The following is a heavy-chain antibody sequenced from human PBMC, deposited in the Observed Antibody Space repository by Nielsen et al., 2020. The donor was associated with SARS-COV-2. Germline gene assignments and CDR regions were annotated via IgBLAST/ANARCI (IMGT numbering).Heavy chain of an antibody. Sequence: SLKISCAASGFTFDEYAMHWVRQTPGKGLEWVSGIGWSGESVAYADSVKGRFTISRDNAKNSLYLQMNSLRTEDTAFYYCTKMGNVGRTGTFDVWGQGTVVTVSS. CDR2: IGWSGESV. CDR1: GFTFDEYA. V-gene: IGHV3-9*01. D-gene: IGHD3-10*01. CDR3: TKMGNVGRTGTFDV. J-gene: IGHJ3*01.